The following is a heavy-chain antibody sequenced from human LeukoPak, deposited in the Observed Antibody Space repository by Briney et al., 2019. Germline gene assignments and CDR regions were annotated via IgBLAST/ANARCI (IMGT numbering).Heavy chain of an antibody. Sequence: GGSLRLSCAVSGFIFSNHGMHWVRQAPGKGLEWLSVISYDGRKNYYADSVKGRFTISRDNSKDTLYLQMNSLRAEDTALYYCAKENTNAMDYFDYWGQGTLVTVSS. J-gene: IGHJ4*02. V-gene: IGHV3-30*18. D-gene: IGHD1/OR15-1a*01. CDR2: ISYDGRKN. CDR3: AKENTNAMDYFDY. CDR1: GFIFSNHG.